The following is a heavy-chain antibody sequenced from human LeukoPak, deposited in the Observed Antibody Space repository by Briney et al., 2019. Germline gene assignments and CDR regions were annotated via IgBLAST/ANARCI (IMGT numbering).Heavy chain of an antibody. CDR2: IIPILGIA. V-gene: IGHV1-69*04. Sequence: SVKVSCKASGGTFSSYAISWVRQAPGQGLEWMGRIIPILGIANYAQKFQGRVTITADKSTSTAYMELSSLRSEDTAVYYCARGHIGSRGTYWGQGTLVTVSS. CDR3: ARGHIGSRGTY. J-gene: IGHJ4*02. CDR1: GGTFSSYA. D-gene: IGHD1-26*01.